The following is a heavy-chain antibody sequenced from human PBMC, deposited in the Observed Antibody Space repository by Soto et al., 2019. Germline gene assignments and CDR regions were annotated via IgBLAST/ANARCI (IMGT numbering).Heavy chain of an antibody. D-gene: IGHD1-26*01. J-gene: IGHJ4*02. Sequence: SETLSFTCAVSGGSMSSSNWWSWVRQPPGKGLEWIGEIYHSGSTNYNPSLKSRVTISVDKSKNQFSLKLSSVTAADTAVYYCARANSGSYQTTHYWGQSTLLTVS. CDR1: GGSMSSSNW. CDR2: IYHSGST. V-gene: IGHV4-4*02. CDR3: ARANSGSYQTTHY.